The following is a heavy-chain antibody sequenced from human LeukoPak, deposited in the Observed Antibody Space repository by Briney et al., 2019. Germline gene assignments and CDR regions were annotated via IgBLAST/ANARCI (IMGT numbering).Heavy chain of an antibody. CDR3: ARDLRWSDSSSQHYYGMDV. J-gene: IGHJ6*02. CDR1: GFTFSSYA. D-gene: IGHD6-13*01. V-gene: IGHV4-39*07. CDR2: IYYSGST. Sequence: GSLRLSCAASGFTFSSYAMSWVRQPPGKGPEWIGSIYYSGSTYYNPSLKSRVTISVDTSKNHFSLKLSSVTAADTAVYYCARDLRWSDSSSQHYYGMDVWGQGTTVTVSS.